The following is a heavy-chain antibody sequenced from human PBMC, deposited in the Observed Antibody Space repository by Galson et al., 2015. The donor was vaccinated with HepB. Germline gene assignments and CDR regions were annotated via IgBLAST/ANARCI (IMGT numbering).Heavy chain of an antibody. CDR2: IYYSGST. Sequence: ETLSLTCTVSGGSISSSYWIWIRQPPGKGLEWIRYIYYSGSTNYNPSLKSRVTMSVDTSKNQFSLKLSSVTAADTAVYYCARQGYNYGSDYWGQGTLVTVSS. CDR1: GGSISSSY. D-gene: IGHD1-1*01. V-gene: IGHV4-59*08. CDR3: ARQGYNYGSDY. J-gene: IGHJ4*02.